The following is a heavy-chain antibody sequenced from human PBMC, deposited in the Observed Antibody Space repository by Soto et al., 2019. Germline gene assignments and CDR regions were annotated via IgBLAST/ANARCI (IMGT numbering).Heavy chain of an antibody. CDR3: ARGRYADY. V-gene: IGHV1-18*01. J-gene: IGHJ4*02. CDR2: ISAHNGNT. Sequence: QVHLMQSGAEVKKPGASVKVSCKGSGYGFTTYCITWVRQAPGQGLEWMAWISAHNGNTNYAQKLQGRVTVTRDTSTSTAYMELRSLRSDDTAVYYCARGRYADYWGQGALVTVCS. D-gene: IGHD1-1*01. CDR1: GYGFTTYC.